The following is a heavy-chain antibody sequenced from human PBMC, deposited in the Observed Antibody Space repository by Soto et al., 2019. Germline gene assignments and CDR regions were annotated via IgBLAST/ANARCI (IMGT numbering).Heavy chain of an antibody. CDR2: IYYSGST. CDR3: ARRYGVYFDY. D-gene: IGHD4-17*01. CDR1: GGSISSYY. V-gene: IGHV4-59*08. Sequence: ETLSLTCTVSGGSISSYYWSWIRQPPGKGLEWIGYIYYSGSTNYNPSLKSRVTISVDTSKNQFSLKLSSVTAADTAVYYCARRYGVYFDYWGQGSQVTVSS. J-gene: IGHJ4*02.